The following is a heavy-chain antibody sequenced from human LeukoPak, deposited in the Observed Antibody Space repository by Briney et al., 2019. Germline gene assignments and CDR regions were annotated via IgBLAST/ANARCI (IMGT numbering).Heavy chain of an antibody. V-gene: IGHV4-4*07. D-gene: IGHD3-3*01. CDR3: ARETYYDFWSGYPPNWFDP. CDR2: IYTSGST. CDR1: GGSISSYY. Sequence: SETLSLTCTVSGGSISSYYWSWIRQPPGKGLEWIGRIYTSGSTNYNPSLKSRVTMSVDTSKNQFSLKLSSVTAADTAVYYCARETYYDFWSGYPPNWFDPWGQGTLVTVSS. J-gene: IGHJ5*02.